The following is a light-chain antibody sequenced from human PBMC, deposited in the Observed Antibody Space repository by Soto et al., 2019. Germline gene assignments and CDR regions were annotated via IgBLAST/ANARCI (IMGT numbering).Light chain of an antibody. J-gene: IGKJ1*01. CDR3: QHYSTSPWT. CDR1: QTISTL. Sequence: DIQMTQSPSTLSASVGDRVTITCRASQTISTLLAWYQQRPGKAPNLLIYKASSLESGVPSRFSGSGSGTDFTLAISGLQPDDFATYCCQHYSTSPWTFGQGTKVEVK. V-gene: IGKV1-5*03. CDR2: KAS.